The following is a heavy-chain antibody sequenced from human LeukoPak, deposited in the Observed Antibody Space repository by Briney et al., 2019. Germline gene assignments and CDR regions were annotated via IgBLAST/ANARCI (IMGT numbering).Heavy chain of an antibody. V-gene: IGHV3-23*01. CDR3: AKSIVGATGTFDP. CDR2: ISGSGGST. Sequence: GGSLRLSCAASGFTFSSYAMSWVPPAPGKGLGWGSGISGSGGSTYYADSVKGRFTISRDNSKNTLYLQMNSLRAEDTAVYYCAKSIVGATGTFDPWGQGTLVTVSS. CDR1: GFTFSSYA. J-gene: IGHJ5*02. D-gene: IGHD1-26*01.